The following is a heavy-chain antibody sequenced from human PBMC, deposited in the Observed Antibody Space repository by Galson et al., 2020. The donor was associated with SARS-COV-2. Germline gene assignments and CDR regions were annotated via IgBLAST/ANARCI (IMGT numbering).Heavy chain of an antibody. V-gene: IGHV3-9*01. Sequence: TGGSLRLSCAASGFTFDDYAMHWVRQAPGKGLEWVSGISWNSGSIGYADSVKGRFTISRDNAKNSLYLQMNSLRAEDTALYYCANLEGPDYWGQGTLVTVSS. CDR2: ISWNSGSI. CDR3: ANLEGPDY. CDR1: GFTFDDYA. J-gene: IGHJ4*02.